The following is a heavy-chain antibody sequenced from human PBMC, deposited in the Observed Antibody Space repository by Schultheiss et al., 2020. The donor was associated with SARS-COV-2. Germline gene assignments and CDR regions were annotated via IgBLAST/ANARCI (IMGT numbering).Heavy chain of an antibody. CDR2: INHSGST. D-gene: IGHD4-17*01. J-gene: IGHJ3*02. CDR3: ARHRTMTTSYDAFDI. V-gene: IGHV4-59*08. Sequence: SQTLSLTCTVSGGSISSYYWSWIRQPAGKGLEWIGEINHSGSTNYNPSLKSRVTISVDTSKNQFSLKLSSVTAADTAVYYCARHRTMTTSYDAFDIWGQGTTVTVSS. CDR1: GGSISSYY.